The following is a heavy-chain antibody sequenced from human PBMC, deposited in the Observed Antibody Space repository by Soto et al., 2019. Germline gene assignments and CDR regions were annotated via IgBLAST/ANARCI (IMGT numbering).Heavy chain of an antibody. D-gene: IGHD1-1*01. CDR2: FDPEDGET. CDR3: AAGGTRWPHSPFDC. CDR1: GHTLTELS. Sequence: QVQLLQSGAEEKKPGASVKVSCNVSGHTLTELSMHWVRQAPGRGLEWMGGFDPEDGETIFAQKFQSRVTMTEDTSTDSTYMELTSLRSEDTAVYYCAAGGTRWPHSPFDCWGHGTLVTIS. J-gene: IGHJ5*01. V-gene: IGHV1-24*01.